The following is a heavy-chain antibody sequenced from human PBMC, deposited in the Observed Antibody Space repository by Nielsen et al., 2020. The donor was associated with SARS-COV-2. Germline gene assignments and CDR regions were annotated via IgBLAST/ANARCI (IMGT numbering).Heavy chain of an antibody. CDR1: GFTFSSYA. D-gene: IGHD2-2*01. CDR3: ASGQYCSSTSCYDAFDI. Sequence: GSLRLSCAASGFTFSSYAMSWVRQAPGKGLEWVSAISGSGGSTYYADSVKGRFTISRDNSKNTLYLQMNSLRAEDTAVYYCASGQYCSSTSCYDAFDIWGQGTMVTVSS. J-gene: IGHJ3*02. CDR2: ISGSGGST. V-gene: IGHV3-23*01.